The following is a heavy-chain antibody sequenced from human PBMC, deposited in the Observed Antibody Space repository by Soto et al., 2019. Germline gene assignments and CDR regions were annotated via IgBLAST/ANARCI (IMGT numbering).Heavy chain of an antibody. Sequence: QVQLQESGPGLVKPSQTLSLTCSVSGASISSGGYYWNWIRQHPGKGLEWIGYIYYSGTTYYNPSIKNRVTISVDTSKNQFSLKLSSVTAADTAVYYCAASCVGCGGFNYYGMDVWGQGTTVTVSS. CDR1: GASISSGGYY. J-gene: IGHJ6*02. D-gene: IGHD2-21*01. CDR2: IYYSGTT. CDR3: AASCVGCGGFNYYGMDV. V-gene: IGHV4-31*03.